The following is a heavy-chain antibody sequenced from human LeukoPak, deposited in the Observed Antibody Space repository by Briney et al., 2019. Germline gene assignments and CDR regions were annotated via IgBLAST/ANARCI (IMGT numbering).Heavy chain of an antibody. CDR1: GVIFSSYA. Sequence: SVKVSCKASGVIFSSYAISWVRQAPGQGLEWMGAIIPIFGTAHYAQKFQGRVTITADESTSTAYMELSSLRSEDTAVYYCARVRSAVTTLAKRNWFDPWGQGTLVTVSS. J-gene: IGHJ5*02. CDR2: IIPIFGTA. CDR3: ARVRSAVTTLAKRNWFDP. V-gene: IGHV1-69*01. D-gene: IGHD4-17*01.